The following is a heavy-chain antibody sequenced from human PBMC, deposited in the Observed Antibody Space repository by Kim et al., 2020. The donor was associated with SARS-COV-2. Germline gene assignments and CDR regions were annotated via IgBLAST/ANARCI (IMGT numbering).Heavy chain of an antibody. J-gene: IGHJ4*02. Sequence: SETLSLTCTVSGGSISSSSYYWGWIRQPPGKGLEWIGSIYYSGSTYYNPSLKSRVTISVDTSKNQFSLKLSSVTAADQAVYYCARQMGITMIVVVISTHFDYWGQGTLVTVSS. CDR3: ARQMGITMIVVVISTHFDY. CDR1: GGSISSSSYY. CDR2: IYYSGST. V-gene: IGHV4-39*01. D-gene: IGHD3-22*01.